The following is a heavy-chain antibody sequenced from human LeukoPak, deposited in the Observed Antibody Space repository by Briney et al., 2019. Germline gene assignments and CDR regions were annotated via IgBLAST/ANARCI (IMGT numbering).Heavy chain of an antibody. J-gene: IGHJ5*02. CDR1: GYTFTSYG. CDR2: ISAYNGNT. V-gene: IGHV1-18*01. Sequence: ASVKVSCKASGYTFTSYGIRWVRQARGQGLEWMGWISAYNGNTNYAQKLQGRVTITTDTSTSTAYMELRSLRSDHPAVYYCARVGYCSSTSCSHRPRNWFDLWGQGTLVTVSS. D-gene: IGHD2-2*01. CDR3: ARVGYCSSTSCSHRPRNWFDL.